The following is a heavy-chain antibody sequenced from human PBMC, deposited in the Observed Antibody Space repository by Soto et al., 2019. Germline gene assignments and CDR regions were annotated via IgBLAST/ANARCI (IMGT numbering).Heavy chain of an antibody. J-gene: IGHJ6*02. Sequence: GESLKISCKTSGYTFSGHWISWVRQVPGRGLQWMGNIDPSDSYINYNPAFRGHVTISADKSISTAYLQWSSLKASDTAMYYCARSLYGSGAYYYYYGMDVWGQGTTVTVSS. D-gene: IGHD3-10*01. CDR3: ARSLYGSGAYYYYYGMDV. V-gene: IGHV5-10-1*01. CDR1: GYTFSGHW. CDR2: IDPSDSYI.